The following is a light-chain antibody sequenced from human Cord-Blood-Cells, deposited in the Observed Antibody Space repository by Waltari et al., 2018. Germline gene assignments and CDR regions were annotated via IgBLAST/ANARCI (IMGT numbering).Light chain of an antibody. Sequence: QSALTQPRSVSGSPGQSVTISCTGTSRDVGGYNYVSGYQQHPGKAPKLMIYDVSKRPSAVPDGFACSKTDTTASLTISGLEAEDEADYYCCSDAGSYGFGTGTKVTVL. CDR1: SRDVGGYNY. CDR2: DVS. V-gene: IGLV2-11*01. J-gene: IGLJ1*01. CDR3: CSDAGSYG.